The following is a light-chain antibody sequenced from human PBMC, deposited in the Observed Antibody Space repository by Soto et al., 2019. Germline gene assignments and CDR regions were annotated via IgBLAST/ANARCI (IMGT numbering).Light chain of an antibody. CDR3: QSYDSSLRSG. V-gene: IGLV1-40*01. Sequence: QSVLTQPPSVSGAPGQRVTISCTGSSSNIGAGYDVHWYQQLPGTAPKLLIYGNSNRPSGVPDRFSGSKSGTSASLAITGLQAEDEADYYCQSYDSSLRSGFGTGTKLTVL. J-gene: IGLJ1*01. CDR1: SSNIGAGYD. CDR2: GNS.